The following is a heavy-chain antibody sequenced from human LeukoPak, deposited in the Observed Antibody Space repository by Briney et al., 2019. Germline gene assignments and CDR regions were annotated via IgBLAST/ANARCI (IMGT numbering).Heavy chain of an antibody. Sequence: GGSLRLSCAASGFTFSNYAMTWVRQAPGKGPEWVSTISPSGGRMYYAGSVKGHFTISRDNSKNTLYLQMNSLRGEDTAIYYCVKGWSDEARCGGDCLDYWGQGTQVTVSS. CDR2: ISPSGGRM. V-gene: IGHV3-23*01. J-gene: IGHJ4*02. CDR1: GFTFSNYA. CDR3: VKGWSDEARCGGDCLDY. D-gene: IGHD2-21*02.